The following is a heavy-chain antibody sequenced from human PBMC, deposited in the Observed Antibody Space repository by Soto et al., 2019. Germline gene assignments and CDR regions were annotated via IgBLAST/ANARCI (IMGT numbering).Heavy chain of an antibody. Sequence: QVQLQESGPGLVKPSETLSLTCTVSGGSISSYYWSWIRQPPGKGLEWIGYIYYSGSTNYNPSLKSRVTISVDTSKNQFSLKLSSVTAADTAVYYCARVGVYVIGYRIDYYFDYWGQGTLVTVSS. CDR2: IYYSGST. V-gene: IGHV4-59*01. CDR1: GGSISSYY. CDR3: ARVGVYVIGYRIDYYFDY. D-gene: IGHD6-25*01. J-gene: IGHJ4*02.